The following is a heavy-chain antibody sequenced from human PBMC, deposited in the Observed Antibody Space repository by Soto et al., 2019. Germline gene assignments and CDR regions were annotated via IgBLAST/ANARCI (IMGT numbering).Heavy chain of an antibody. Sequence: QVQLVQSGAEVKKPGASVKVSCKASGYTFTSYDINWVRQATGQGLEWMGWMNPNSGNTGYAQKFQGRVTMTGNNTISTAYMELSSLRSEDTAVYYCARGSRRFLEWLPPYYYGMDVWGQGTTVTVSS. J-gene: IGHJ6*02. CDR3: ARGSRRFLEWLPPYYYGMDV. D-gene: IGHD3-3*01. CDR1: GYTFTSYD. CDR2: MNPNSGNT. V-gene: IGHV1-8*01.